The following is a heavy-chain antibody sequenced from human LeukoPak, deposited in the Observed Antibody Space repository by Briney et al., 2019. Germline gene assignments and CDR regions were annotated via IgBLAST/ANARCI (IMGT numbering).Heavy chain of an antibody. V-gene: IGHV1-46*03. CDR1: GYTFTGYY. D-gene: IGHD2-2*01. J-gene: IGHJ4*02. Sequence: ASVKVSCKASGYTFTGYYMHWVRQAPGQGLEWMGIINPSGGSTSYAQKFQGRVTMTRDTSTSTVYMELSSLRSEDTAVYYCARRVVPASLGVFFDYWGQGTLVTVSS. CDR2: INPSGGST. CDR3: ARRVVPASLGVFFDY.